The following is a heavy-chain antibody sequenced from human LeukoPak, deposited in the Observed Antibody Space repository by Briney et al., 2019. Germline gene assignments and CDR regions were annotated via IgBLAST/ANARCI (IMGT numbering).Heavy chain of an antibody. Sequence: GGSLRLSCAASGFTFSNAWMSWVRQAPGKGLEWLGRIKSKVHGETIDYAAPVKGRFTISRDDSKNTLYLEMNSLKTEDTAVYYCTTAIHGDYDTPRYFQHWGQGTLVTVSS. CDR3: TTAIHGDYDTPRYFQH. V-gene: IGHV3-15*01. J-gene: IGHJ1*01. CDR1: GFTFSNAW. CDR2: IKSKVHGETI. D-gene: IGHD4-17*01.